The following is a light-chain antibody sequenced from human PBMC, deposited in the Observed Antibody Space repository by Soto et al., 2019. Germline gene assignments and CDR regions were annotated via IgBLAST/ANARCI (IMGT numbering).Light chain of an antibody. CDR2: GAS. CDR1: QSVSSD. CDR3: DQYDYWFGT. V-gene: IGKV3D-15*01. J-gene: IGKJ1*01. Sequence: EIVMTQSPATLSVSPGERATLSCRASQSVSSDLAWYQQKPGQAPRLLIFGASTRATGIPARFSDNGSGTEVDLTISSLRSEGFADYYYDQYDYWFGTFGQGNRVEVK.